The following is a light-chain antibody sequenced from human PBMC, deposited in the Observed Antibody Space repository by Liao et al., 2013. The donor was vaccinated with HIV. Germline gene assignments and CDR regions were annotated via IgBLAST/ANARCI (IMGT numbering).Light chain of an antibody. J-gene: IGLJ1*01. CDR3: QAWDSSTFXV. CDR1: KLGDKY. CDR2: QDS. Sequence: SYELTQPLSVSVSPGQTASITCSGDKLGDKYACWYQQKPGQSPVLVIYQDSKRPSGIPERFSGSNSGNTATLTISGTQAMDEADYYCQAWDSSTFXVFGTGTKVTVL. V-gene: IGLV3-1*01.